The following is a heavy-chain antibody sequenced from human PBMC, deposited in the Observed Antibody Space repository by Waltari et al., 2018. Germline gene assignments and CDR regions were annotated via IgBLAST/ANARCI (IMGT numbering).Heavy chain of an antibody. CDR2: IYYSGST. CDR1: GDSISSYY. J-gene: IGHJ4*02. Sequence: QVQLQESGPGLVKPSETLSLTCTVSGDSISSYYWSWIRQPPGKGLEWSGYIYYSGSTNYNPSRKSRVTISVDTSKNQFSLKLSSVTAADTAVYYCARVRFLEWITDYWGQGTLVTVSS. V-gene: IGHV4-59*01. D-gene: IGHD3-3*01. CDR3: ARVRFLEWITDY.